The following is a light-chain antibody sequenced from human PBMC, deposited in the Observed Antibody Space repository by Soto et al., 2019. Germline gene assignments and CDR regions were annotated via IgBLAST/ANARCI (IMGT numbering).Light chain of an antibody. J-gene: IGKJ4*01. CDR1: QRISSY. CDR3: QQLDSYPLT. CDR2: AAS. V-gene: IGKV1-9*01. Sequence: LSASVGDRVTITCRASQRISSYLAWYHQKPGKAPKLLIYAASTLQSGVPSRFSGSGSGTDFTLTISSLQPEDFATYYCQQLDSYPLTFGGGTKVDIK.